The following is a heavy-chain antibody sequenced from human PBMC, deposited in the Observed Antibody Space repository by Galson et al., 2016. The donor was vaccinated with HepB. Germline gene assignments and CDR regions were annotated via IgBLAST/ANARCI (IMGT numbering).Heavy chain of an antibody. D-gene: IGHD5-18*01. Sequence: SLRLSCAASGFSFSNYYMTWIRKAPGKGLEWISYISSTSTYTNYADSVKGRFTISRDNVKNSLYLQMNSLRAEDTAVYYCTRAFGGGYTYVYSFWGQGTLVTVSS. CDR2: ISSTSTYT. J-gene: IGHJ4*02. CDR1: GFSFSNYY. CDR3: TRAFGGGYTYVYSF. V-gene: IGHV3-11*05.